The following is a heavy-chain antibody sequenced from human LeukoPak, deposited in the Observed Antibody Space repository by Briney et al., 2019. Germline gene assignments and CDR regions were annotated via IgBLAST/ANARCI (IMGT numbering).Heavy chain of an antibody. V-gene: IGHV1-18*01. CDR1: GYTFTSYG. CDR3: ARDPPEFPPGNSHIAAADY. Sequence: GASVKVSCKASGYTFTSYGISWVRQAPGQGLEWMGWISADNGNTNYAQKLQGRVTMTTDTSTSTAYMELRSLRSDDTAVYYCARDPPEFPPGNSHIAAADYWGQGTLVTVSS. CDR2: ISADNGNT. D-gene: IGHD6-13*01. J-gene: IGHJ4*02.